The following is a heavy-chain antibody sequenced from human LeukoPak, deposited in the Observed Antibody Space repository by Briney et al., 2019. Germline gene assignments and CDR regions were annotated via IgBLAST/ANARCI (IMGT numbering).Heavy chain of an antibody. CDR1: GGSISSYY. D-gene: IGHD1-26*01. CDR2: IYYSGST. CDR3: ARAQWELLQPHFDY. Sequence: PSETLSLTCTVSGGSISSYYWSWIRQPPGKGLEWIGYIYYSGSTNYNPSLKSRVTISVDTSKNQFSLKLSSVTAADTAVYYCARAQWELLQPHFDYWGQGTLVTVSS. J-gene: IGHJ4*02. V-gene: IGHV4-59*01.